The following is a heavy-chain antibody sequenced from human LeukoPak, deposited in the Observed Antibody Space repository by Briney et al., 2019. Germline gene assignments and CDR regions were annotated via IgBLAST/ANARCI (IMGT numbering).Heavy chain of an antibody. V-gene: IGHV3-49*04. CDR3: TREYCDCWSGQKYFDY. CDR2: IRSKAYGGTT. Sequence: GGSLRLSCTASGFTFGDYAMSWVRQAPGKGLEWVGFIRSKAYGGTTEYAASVKGRFTISRDDSKSIAYLQMNSLKTEDTAVYYCTREYCDCWSGQKYFDYWGQGTQVNVSS. J-gene: IGHJ4*02. CDR1: GFTFGDYA. D-gene: IGHD3-3*01.